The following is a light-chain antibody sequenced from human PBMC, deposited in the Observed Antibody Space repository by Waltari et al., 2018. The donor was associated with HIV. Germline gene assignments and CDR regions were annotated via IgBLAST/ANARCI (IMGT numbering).Light chain of an antibody. V-gene: IGKV1-27*01. Sequence: DIRMTQSPSSLSTFVGDRVTITCRATHDIGNSLAWYQQRPGQVPKLLIYSTSTVQTGVPSRFSGSGSGTFFTLSISSLQPEDVGTYFCQKYNSAPHTFGQGTKVEI. CDR2: STS. J-gene: IGKJ1*01. CDR1: HDIGNS. CDR3: QKYNSAPHT.